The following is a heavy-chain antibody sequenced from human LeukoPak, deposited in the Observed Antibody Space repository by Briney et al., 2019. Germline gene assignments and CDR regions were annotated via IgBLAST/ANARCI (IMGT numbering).Heavy chain of an antibody. CDR2: INPGGSSI. J-gene: IGHJ4*02. Sequence: PGGSLRLSCAASGFTFSSYWMHWVRQVPGKGLVWVARINPGGSSITYAGSVKGRFTISRDNAKNTLYLQMDSLRAEDTGVYYCARSNQAGDYWGQGTLVTVSS. CDR1: GFTFSSYW. V-gene: IGHV3-74*01. D-gene: IGHD1-14*01. CDR3: ARSNQAGDY.